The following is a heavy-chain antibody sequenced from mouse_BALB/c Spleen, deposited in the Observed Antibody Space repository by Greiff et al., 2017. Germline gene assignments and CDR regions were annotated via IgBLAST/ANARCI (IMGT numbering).Heavy chain of an antibody. CDR1: GYTFTSYW. CDR3: LYYYGSKAY. J-gene: IGHJ3*01. Sequence: QVQLQQSGAELVKPGASVKLSCKASGYTFTSYWMHWVKQRPGQGLEWIGEIDPSDSYTNYNQKFKGKATLTVDKSSSTAYMQLSSLTSEDSAVYYCLYYYGSKAYWGQGTLVTVSA. V-gene: IGHV1-69*02. D-gene: IGHD1-1*01. CDR2: IDPSDSYT.